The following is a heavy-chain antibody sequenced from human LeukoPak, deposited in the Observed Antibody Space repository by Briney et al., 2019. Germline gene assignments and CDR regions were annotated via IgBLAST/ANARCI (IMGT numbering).Heavy chain of an antibody. J-gene: IGHJ6*03. CDR3: AKDRLRYCSGGSCYYMDV. CDR1: GFTLSSYG. V-gene: IGHV3-33*06. D-gene: IGHD2-15*01. Sequence: GGSLRLSCAASGFTLSSYGMHWVRQAPGKGLEWVAVIWYDGSNKYYADSVKGRFTISRDNSKNTLYLQMNSLRAEDTAVYYCAKDRLRYCSGGSCYYMDVWGKGTTVTVSS. CDR2: IWYDGSNK.